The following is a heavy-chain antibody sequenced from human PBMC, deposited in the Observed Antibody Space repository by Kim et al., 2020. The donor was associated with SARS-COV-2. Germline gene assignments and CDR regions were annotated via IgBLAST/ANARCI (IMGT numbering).Heavy chain of an antibody. CDR3: ATPSWGGSVTWPLDY. V-gene: IGHV3-30*04. CDR2: ISYEGLNK. D-gene: IGHD2-21*01. CDR1: GFPIRSYT. J-gene: IGHJ4*02. Sequence: GGSLRLSCAASGFPIRSYTFHWVRQAPGKGLECVATISYEGLNKYYKDSVKGRFIISRDSSKNTVYLQMNSLNAEDTAVYYCATPSWGGSVTWPLDYWGQGSLVTVSS.